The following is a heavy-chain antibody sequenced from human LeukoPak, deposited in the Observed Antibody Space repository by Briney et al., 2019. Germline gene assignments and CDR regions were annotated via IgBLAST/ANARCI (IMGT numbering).Heavy chain of an antibody. J-gene: IGHJ5*02. Sequence: GGSLRLSCAASGFTLSSYAMSWVRQAPGKGLEWVSAISGSGGSTYYADSVKGRFTISRDNSKNTLYLQMNSLRAEDTAVYYCAKEGLGSSWYNWFDPWGQGTLVTVSS. CDR3: AKEGLGSSWYNWFDP. CDR2: ISGSGGST. CDR1: GFTLSSYA. V-gene: IGHV3-23*01. D-gene: IGHD6-13*01.